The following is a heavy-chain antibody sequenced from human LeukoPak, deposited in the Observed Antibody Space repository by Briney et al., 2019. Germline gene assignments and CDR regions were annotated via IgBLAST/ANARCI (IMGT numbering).Heavy chain of an antibody. CDR1: GGSISSGSYY. D-gene: IGHD3-3*01. CDR3: ARDSYDSGV. CDR2: IYTSGST. J-gene: IGHJ6*04. V-gene: IGHV4-61*02. Sequence: SETLSLTCTVSGGSISSGSYYWSWIRQPAGKGLEWIGRIYTSGSTNYNPSLKSRVTISVDTSKNQFSLKLSSVTAADTAVYYCARDSYDSGVWGKGTTVTVSS.